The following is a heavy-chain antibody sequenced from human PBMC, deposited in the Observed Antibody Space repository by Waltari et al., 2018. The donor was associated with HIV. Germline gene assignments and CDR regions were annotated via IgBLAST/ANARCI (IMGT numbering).Heavy chain of an antibody. D-gene: IGHD3-16*01. CDR2: ISNDGNKK. CDR3: AKITSVGPYDVFDI. CDR1: GFIFSDSG. Sequence: QVQLVASGGGVVQPGKSLRLSGAASGFIFSDSGLHWVRQAPGKGLEWVPMISNDGNKKDYADFAKGRFTISRDNYTNTLYLHMNSLRVDDTAVYSCAKITSVGPYDVFDIWGQGTMVTVS. J-gene: IGHJ3*02. V-gene: IGHV3-30*18.